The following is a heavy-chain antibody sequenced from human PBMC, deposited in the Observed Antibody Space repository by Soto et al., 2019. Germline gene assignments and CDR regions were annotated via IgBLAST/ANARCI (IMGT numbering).Heavy chain of an antibody. D-gene: IGHD1-26*01. CDR2: IIPIFGTA. V-gene: IGHV1-69*01. CDR3: ARGAVGATGYYFDY. J-gene: IGHJ4*02. CDR1: GGTFSSYA. Sequence: QVQLVQSGAEVKKPGSSVKVSCTASGGTFSSYAISWVRQAPGQGLEWMGGIIPIFGTANYAQKFQGRVTITADESTSTAYMELSSLSTEDTAVYYCARGAVGATGYYFDYWGQGTLVTVSS.